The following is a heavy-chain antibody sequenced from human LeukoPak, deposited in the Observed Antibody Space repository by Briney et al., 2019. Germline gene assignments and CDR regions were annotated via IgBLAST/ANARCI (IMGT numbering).Heavy chain of an antibody. D-gene: IGHD1-14*01. CDR3: ARDMWGTCDY. CDR2: LNPEGTDT. Sequence: PGGSLRLSCAASAFTFRDFWMHWVRQVPGKGLEWASRLNPEGTDTFYADSVKGRFTISRDNAKNTLYLQMSSLRAEDTAVYYCARDMWGTCDYWGQGALVTVSS. J-gene: IGHJ4*02. V-gene: IGHV3-74*01. CDR1: AFTFRDFW.